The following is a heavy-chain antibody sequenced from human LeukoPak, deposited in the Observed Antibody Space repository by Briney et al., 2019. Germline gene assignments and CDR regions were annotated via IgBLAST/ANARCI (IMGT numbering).Heavy chain of an antibody. D-gene: IGHD4-17*01. CDR3: ARGGLRLQNGAFDI. Sequence: GGSLRLSCAASGFTFSSYSMNWVRQAPGKGLEWVSYISSSSSTIYYADSVKGRFTISRDNAKNSLYLQMNSLRAEDTAVYYCARGGLRLQNGAFDIWGQGTMVTVSS. CDR1: GFTFSSYS. CDR2: ISSSSSTI. V-gene: IGHV3-48*04. J-gene: IGHJ3*02.